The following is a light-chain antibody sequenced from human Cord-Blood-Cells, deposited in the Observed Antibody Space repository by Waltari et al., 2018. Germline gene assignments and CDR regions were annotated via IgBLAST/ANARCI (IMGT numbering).Light chain of an antibody. Sequence: DIQMTQSPTTLSASVGARVTINCRASQSISSWLAWYQQKPGKAPKLLIYGASSLESGGPSRFSGSGSGTEFTLTISSLQPDDFATYYCQQYNSYSYTFGQGTKLEIK. CDR3: QQYNSYSYT. J-gene: IGKJ2*01. CDR1: QSISSW. CDR2: GAS. V-gene: IGKV1-5*01.